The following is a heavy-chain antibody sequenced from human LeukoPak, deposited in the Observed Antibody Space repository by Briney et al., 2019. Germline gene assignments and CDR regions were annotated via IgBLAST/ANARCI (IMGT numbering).Heavy chain of an antibody. CDR1: GGSISSGGYY. D-gene: IGHD6-13*01. CDR3: AGVGKLGIAAAGTDY. CDR2: IYHSGST. Sequence: PSQTLSLTCTVSGGSISSGGYYWSWIRQPPGKGLEWIGYIYHSGSTYYNPSLKSRVTISVDRSKNQFSLKLSSVTAADTAVYYCAGVGKLGIAAAGTDYWGQGTLVTVSS. V-gene: IGHV4-30-2*01. J-gene: IGHJ4*02.